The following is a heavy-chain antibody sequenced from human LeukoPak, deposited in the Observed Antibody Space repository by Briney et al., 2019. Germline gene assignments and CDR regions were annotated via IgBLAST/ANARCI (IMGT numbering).Heavy chain of an antibody. CDR2: INPNSGGT. CDR1: GYTFTGYY. J-gene: IGHJ4*02. D-gene: IGHD1-26*01. V-gene: IGHV1-2*02. CDR3: ARGGTSSSGRSVGPTHDY. Sequence: GASVKVSCKASGYTFTGYYMHWVRQAPGQGLEWMGWINPNSGGTNYAQKFQGRVTMTRDTSISTAYMELSRLRSDDTAVYYCARGGTSSSGRSVGPTHDYWGQGTLVTVSS.